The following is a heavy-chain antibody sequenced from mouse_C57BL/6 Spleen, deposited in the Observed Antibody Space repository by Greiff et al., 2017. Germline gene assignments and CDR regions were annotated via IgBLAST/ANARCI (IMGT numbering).Heavy chain of an antibody. CDR1: GFSLTSYG. J-gene: IGHJ3*01. Sequence: VQLKESGPGLVQPSQSLSITCTVSGFSLTSYGVHWVRQSPGKGLEWLGVIWSGGSTDYNAAFISRLSISKDNSKSQVFYKMNSLQADDTAIYYCARNHDGYSFAYWGQGTLVTVSA. CDR2: IWSGGST. D-gene: IGHD2-3*01. V-gene: IGHV2-2*01. CDR3: ARNHDGYSFAY.